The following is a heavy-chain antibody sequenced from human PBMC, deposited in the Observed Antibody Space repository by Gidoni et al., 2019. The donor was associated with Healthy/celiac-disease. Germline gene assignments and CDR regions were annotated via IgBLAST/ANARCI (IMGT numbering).Heavy chain of an antibody. CDR3: ARDPPSQDSMATMPS. V-gene: IGHV1-69*01. CDR1: GGTFSSYA. Sequence: QVQLVQSVAAVKKPGSSVKVSCKASGGTFSSYAISWVRQAPGQGLEWMRGIIPIFGTANYAQKFQGRVTMTADESTSTAYMELSSLRSEDTAVYYCARDPPSQDSMATMPSWGQGTLVTVSS. CDR2: IIPIFGTA. D-gene: IGHD5-12*01. J-gene: IGHJ4*02.